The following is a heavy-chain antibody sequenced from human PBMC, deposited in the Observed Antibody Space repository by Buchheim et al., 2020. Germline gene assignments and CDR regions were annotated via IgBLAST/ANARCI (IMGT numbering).Heavy chain of an antibody. V-gene: IGHV3-7*01. CDR1: GFTFSSYW. D-gene: IGHD6-13*01. Sequence: EVQLVESGGGLVQPGGSLRLSCAASGFTFSSYWMSWVRQAPGKGLEWVANIKQDGSEKYYVDSVKGRFPISRDNAKNSLYLQMNSLRAEDTAVYYCARDRCSSTTTRGCVHFQHWGQGTL. J-gene: IGHJ1*01. CDR3: ARDRCSSTTTRGCVHFQH. CDR2: IKQDGSEK.